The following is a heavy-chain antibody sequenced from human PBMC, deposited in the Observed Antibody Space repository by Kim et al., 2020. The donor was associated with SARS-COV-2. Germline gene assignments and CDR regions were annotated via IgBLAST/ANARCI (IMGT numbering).Heavy chain of an antibody. D-gene: IGHD6-13*01. CDR3: ARGSPTYSSSWYGWFDP. CDR2: INHSGST. Sequence: SETLSLTCAVYGGSFSGYYWSWIRQPPGKGLEWIGEINHSGSTNYNPSLKSRVTISVDTSKNQFSLKLSSVTAADTAVYYCARGSPTYSSSWYGWFDPWGQGTLVTVSS. V-gene: IGHV4-34*01. J-gene: IGHJ5*02. CDR1: GGSFSGYY.